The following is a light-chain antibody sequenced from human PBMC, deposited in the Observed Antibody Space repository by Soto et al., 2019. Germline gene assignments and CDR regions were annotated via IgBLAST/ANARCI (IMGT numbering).Light chain of an antibody. CDR3: QQRSNWPPVYT. V-gene: IGKV3-11*01. CDR2: DAS. CDR1: QSVSSY. J-gene: IGKJ2*01. Sequence: EIVLTQSPATLSLSPGERATLSCRASQSVSSYLAWYQQKPGQAPRLLIYDASNRATGIPARFSSSGSGTDFTLTISSLEPEDVAVYYCQQRSNWPPVYTFGQGTRVDIK.